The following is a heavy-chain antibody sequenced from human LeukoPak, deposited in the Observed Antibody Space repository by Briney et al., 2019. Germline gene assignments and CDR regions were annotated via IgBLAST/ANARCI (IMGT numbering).Heavy chain of an antibody. Sequence: SETLSLTCTVSGGSISSYYWSWIRQPPGKGLEWIGYVYYSGDTNYNPSLKSRVTISVDTSKSQFSLKLRSVTAADTAVYYCARGRSNYYGMDVWGQGTTVTVSS. CDR3: ARGRSNYYGMDV. CDR2: VYYSGDT. V-gene: IGHV4-59*01. J-gene: IGHJ6*02. CDR1: GGSISSYY. D-gene: IGHD1-26*01.